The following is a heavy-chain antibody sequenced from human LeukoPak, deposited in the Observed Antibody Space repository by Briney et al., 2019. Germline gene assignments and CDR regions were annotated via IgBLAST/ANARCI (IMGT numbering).Heavy chain of an antibody. V-gene: IGHV1-69*05. CDR3: ARALGYCSGGSCYSGFDY. Sequence: ASVKVSCKASGGTFSSYAISWVRQAPGQGLEWMGGIIPIFGTANYAQKFQGRVTITTDESTSTAYMELSSLRSEDTAVYYCARALGYCSGGSCYSGFDYWGQGTLVTAPS. CDR1: GGTFSSYA. CDR2: IIPIFGTA. D-gene: IGHD2-15*01. J-gene: IGHJ4*02.